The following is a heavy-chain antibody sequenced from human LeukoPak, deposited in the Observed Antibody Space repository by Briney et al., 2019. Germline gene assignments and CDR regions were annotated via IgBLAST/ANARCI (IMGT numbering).Heavy chain of an antibody. V-gene: IGHV3-30*18. J-gene: IGHJ4*02. CDR2: ISYDGSNK. CDR1: GFTFSSYG. Sequence: PGRSLRLSCAASGFTFSSYGMHWVRQAPGKGLEWVAVISYDGSNKYYADSVKGRFTLSRDNSKNTLYLQMNSLRAEDTAVYYCAKDVRYSSSWPEYYFDYWGQGTLVTVSS. CDR3: AKDVRYSSSWPEYYFDY. D-gene: IGHD6-13*01.